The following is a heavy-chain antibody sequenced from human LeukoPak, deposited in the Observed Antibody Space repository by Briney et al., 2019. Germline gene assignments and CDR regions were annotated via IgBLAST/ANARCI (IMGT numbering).Heavy chain of an antibody. CDR1: GYTFTGYY. Sequence: ASVKVSCKVSGYTFTGYYLHRVRQAPGQGLEWMGRINPSSGGTNYAQKFQGRVTMTRDTSINTAYMDLSSLRSDDTAVYYCARGPSGSDYWGQGTLVTVSS. D-gene: IGHD3-10*01. CDR3: ARGPSGSDY. J-gene: IGHJ4*02. CDR2: INPSSGGT. V-gene: IGHV1-2*06.